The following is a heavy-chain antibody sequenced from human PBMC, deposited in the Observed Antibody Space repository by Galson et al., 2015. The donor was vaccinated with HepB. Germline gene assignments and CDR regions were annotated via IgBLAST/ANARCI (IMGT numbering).Heavy chain of an antibody. D-gene: IGHD6-13*01. CDR2: IRSKAYGGTT. CDR1: GFTFGDYA. V-gene: IGHV3-49*03. CDR3: TSGTQAAGTKGDYYYYYGMDV. J-gene: IGHJ6*02. Sequence: SLRLSCAASGFTFGDYAMSWFRQAPGKGLEWVGFIRSKAYGGTTEYAASVKGRFTISRDDSKSIAYLRMNSLKTEDTAVYYCTSGTQAAGTKGDYYYYYGMDVWGQGTTVTVSS.